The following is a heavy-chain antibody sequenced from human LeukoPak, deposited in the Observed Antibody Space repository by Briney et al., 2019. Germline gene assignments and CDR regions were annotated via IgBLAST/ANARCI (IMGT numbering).Heavy chain of an antibody. CDR3: ARAGGLFVTKLDY. CDR1: GGSISSYY. V-gene: IGHV4-59*01. Sequence: SETLSLTCTVSGGSISSYYWSWIRQPPGKGLEWIGYIYYSGSTNYNPSLKSRVTISVDTSKNQFSLKLSSVTAADTAVYYCARAGGLFVTKLDYWGQGTLVTVSS. D-gene: IGHD4-17*01. J-gene: IGHJ4*02. CDR2: IYYSGST.